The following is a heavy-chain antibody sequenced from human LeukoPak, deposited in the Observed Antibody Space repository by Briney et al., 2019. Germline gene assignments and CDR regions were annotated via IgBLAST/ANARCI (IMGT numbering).Heavy chain of an antibody. D-gene: IGHD5-12*01. Sequence: ASVKVSCKASGYTFTGYYMHWVRQAPGQGLEWMGWINPNSGGTNYAQKFQGRVTMTRDTSISTAYMELSRLRSDDTAVYYCSEGGSGYDSYWFDPWGQGTLVTVSS. V-gene: IGHV1-2*02. CDR1: GYTFTGYY. CDR3: SEGGSGYDSYWFDP. CDR2: INPNSGGT. J-gene: IGHJ5*02.